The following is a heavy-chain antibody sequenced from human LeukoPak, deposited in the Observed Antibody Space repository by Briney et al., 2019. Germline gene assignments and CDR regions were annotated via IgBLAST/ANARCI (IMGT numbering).Heavy chain of an antibody. CDR2: INHSGST. V-gene: IGHV4-34*01. CDR3: ARGLGYGDYGWFDP. J-gene: IGHJ5*02. CDR1: GGSFSGYY. D-gene: IGHD4-17*01. Sequence: PSETLSLTCAVYGGSFSGYYWSWIRQPPGKGLEGIGEINHSGSTNYNPSLKSRVTISVDTSKNQFSLKLSSVTAADTAVYYCARGLGYGDYGWFDPWGQGTLVTVSS.